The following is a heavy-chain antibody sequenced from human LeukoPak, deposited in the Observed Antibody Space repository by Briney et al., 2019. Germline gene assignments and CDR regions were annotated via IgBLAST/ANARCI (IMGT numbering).Heavy chain of an antibody. CDR2: IKQDGGEK. J-gene: IGHJ4*02. CDR1: GFTFSDYY. V-gene: IGHV3-7*01. CDR3: AGRNFDL. Sequence: GGSLRLSCAASGFTFSDYYMSWIRQAPGKGLEWVANIKQDGGEKYYVDSVKGRFTISRDNAKNALFLQMNSLRAEDTAVYYCAGRNFDLWGQGTLVTVSS.